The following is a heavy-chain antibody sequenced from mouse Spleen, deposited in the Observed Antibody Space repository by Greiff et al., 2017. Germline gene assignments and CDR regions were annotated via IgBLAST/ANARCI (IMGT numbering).Heavy chain of an antibody. CDR1: GYTFTSYW. CDR3: AVYGNSRAWFAY. CDR2: IHPSDGDT. V-gene: IGHV1-74*01. Sequence: QVQLKQPGAELVKPGASVKVSCKASGYTFTSYWMHWVKQRPGQGLEWIGRIHPSDGDTNYNQKFKGKATLTVDKSSSTAYMQLSSLTSEDSAVYYCAVYGNSRAWFAYWGQGTLVTVSA. D-gene: IGHD2-1*01. J-gene: IGHJ3*01.